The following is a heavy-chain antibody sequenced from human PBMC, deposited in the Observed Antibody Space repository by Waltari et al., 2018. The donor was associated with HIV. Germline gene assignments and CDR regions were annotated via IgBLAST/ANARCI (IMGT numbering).Heavy chain of an antibody. CDR1: GGSLSSSGYY. CDR3: ARGASIGGWVRNDY. V-gene: IGHV4-39*07. CDR2: IYYSGST. J-gene: IGHJ4*02. D-gene: IGHD6-6*01. Sequence: QLQLQESGPGLVKPSETLSLTCTVSGGSLSSSGYYWGWIRQPPGKGLELIGTIYYSGSTYYNPSLKSRVTISADTSKNQFSLKLSSVTAADTAVYYCARGASIGGWVRNDYWGQGTLVTVSS.